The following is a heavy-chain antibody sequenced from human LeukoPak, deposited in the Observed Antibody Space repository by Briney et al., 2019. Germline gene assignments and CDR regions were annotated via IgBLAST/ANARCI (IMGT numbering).Heavy chain of an antibody. J-gene: IGHJ3*02. CDR2: IYYTGST. Sequence: PSETLSLTCTVSGFSISSYYWSWIRQPPGKGLEWIGYIYYTGSTNYDPSLKSRVTISVDTSKNHFSLELSSVTAADTAVYYCARAKSSSWYAGAFDIWGQGTMVTVSS. CDR1: GFSISSYY. D-gene: IGHD6-13*01. CDR3: ARAKSSSWYAGAFDI. V-gene: IGHV4-59*08.